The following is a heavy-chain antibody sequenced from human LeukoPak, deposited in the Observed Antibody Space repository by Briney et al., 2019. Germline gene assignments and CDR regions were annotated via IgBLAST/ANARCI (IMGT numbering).Heavy chain of an antibody. CDR2: IHYSGST. CDR3: ARSTLSSGWYHY. D-gene: IGHD6-13*01. Sequence: PSETLSLTCTVSGGSISSYSWSWIRQPPGKGLEWIGYIHYSGSTNYNPSLKNRVTISEDTSKNQFSLKLSSVTAADTAVYYCARSTLSSGWYHYWGQGTLVTVSS. V-gene: IGHV4-59*01. CDR1: GGSISSYS. J-gene: IGHJ4*02.